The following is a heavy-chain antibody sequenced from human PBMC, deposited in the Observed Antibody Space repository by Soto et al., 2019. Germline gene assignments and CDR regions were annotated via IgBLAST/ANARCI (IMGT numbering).Heavy chain of an antibody. CDR3: AKDTSGYDLPSGSLVDY. V-gene: IGHV3-9*01. CDR1: GFTFDDYA. Sequence: EVQLVESGGGLVQPGRSLRLSCAASGFTFDDYAMHWVRQAPGKGLEWDSGISWNSGSIGYADSVRGRFTISRDNAKNSLYLQMNSLRAEDTALYYCAKDTSGYDLPSGSLVDYWGQGTLVTVSS. CDR2: ISWNSGSI. D-gene: IGHD5-12*01. J-gene: IGHJ4*02.